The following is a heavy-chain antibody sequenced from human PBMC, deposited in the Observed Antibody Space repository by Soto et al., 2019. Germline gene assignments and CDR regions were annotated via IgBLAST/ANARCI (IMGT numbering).Heavy chain of an antibody. D-gene: IGHD5-12*01. CDR3: ARASGYDSQDFDY. Sequence: ASVKVSCKASGYTFTSYAMHWVRQAPGQRLEWMGWINAGNGNTKYSQKFQGRFTITRDTSASTAYMELSSLRSEDTAVYYCARASGYDSQDFDYWGQGTLVTLSS. CDR1: GYTFTSYA. CDR2: INAGNGNT. J-gene: IGHJ4*02. V-gene: IGHV1-3*01.